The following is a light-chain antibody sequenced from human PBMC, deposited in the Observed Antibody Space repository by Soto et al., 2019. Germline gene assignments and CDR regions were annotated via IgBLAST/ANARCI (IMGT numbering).Light chain of an antibody. V-gene: IGKV3-20*01. CDR2: DIS. Sequence: EIVLTQSPGTLSLSPVERATLFCMARQSLTNPYIAWYQQKPGQAPRLLIYDISSRATGIPDRFSGSVSGTDFTLTITRLEPEDFAVFYCQQYGSSEIIFGQGTRLEIK. CDR3: QQYGSSEII. J-gene: IGKJ5*01. CDR1: QSLTNPY.